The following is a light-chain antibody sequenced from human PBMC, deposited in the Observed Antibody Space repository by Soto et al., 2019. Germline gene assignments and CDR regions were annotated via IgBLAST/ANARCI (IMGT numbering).Light chain of an antibody. J-gene: IGKJ5*01. CDR2: SSS. CDR1: QSISSTL. Sequence: EIELTQSPGTLSLSPGERATLSCKASQSISSTLLAWYQQKTGQAPMLLIYSSSIRATGIPDRFSGSGSGTDFTLTISRLEPEDFAVYYCQQYGSSLITFGQGTRLEIK. V-gene: IGKV3-20*01. CDR3: QQYGSSLIT.